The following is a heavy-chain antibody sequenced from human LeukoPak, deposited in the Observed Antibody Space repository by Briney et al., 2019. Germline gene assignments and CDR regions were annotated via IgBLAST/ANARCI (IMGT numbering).Heavy chain of an antibody. Sequence: GGSLRLSCAASGFTFSRYWMSWVRQVPRKGRERVADIRHDGGDIYYVDSVKGRFTISRDNAKSSLYLQMSSLRAGDTAVYYCAGDKGDYDSSGSLFVFGGQGTLVTVSS. D-gene: IGHD3-16*01. CDR1: GFTFSRYW. V-gene: IGHV3-7*03. J-gene: IGHJ4*02. CDR2: IRHDGGDI. CDR3: AGDKGDYDSSGSLFVF.